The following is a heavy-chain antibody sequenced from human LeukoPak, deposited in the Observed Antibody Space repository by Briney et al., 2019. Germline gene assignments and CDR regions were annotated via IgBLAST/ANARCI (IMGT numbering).Heavy chain of an antibody. J-gene: IGHJ4*02. CDR2: IKEDGSET. Sequence: PGGSLSLFCAVCGFLYSSFWMNWLRQAPGKGLEWVAHIKEDGSETYYADSVNGRFIISRDNVKNSLYLQMSSLRAEDTAIYYCAGPTIHSGSFDYWGRGTMVAVSS. CDR1: GFLYSSFW. CDR3: AGPTIHSGSFDY. D-gene: IGHD3-10*01. V-gene: IGHV3-7*01.